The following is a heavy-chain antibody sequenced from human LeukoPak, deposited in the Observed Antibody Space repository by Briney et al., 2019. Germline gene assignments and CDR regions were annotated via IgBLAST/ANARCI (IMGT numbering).Heavy chain of an antibody. Sequence: ASVKVSCKASGYTFTGYYMHWVRQAPGQGLEWMGWINPNSGGTNYAQKFQGRVTMTRDTSISTAYMELSRLRSDDTAVYYRARLETSLYYFDYWGQGTLVTVSS. CDR1: GYTFTGYY. CDR3: ARLETSLYYFDY. CDR2: INPNSGGT. J-gene: IGHJ4*02. V-gene: IGHV1-2*02. D-gene: IGHD5-24*01.